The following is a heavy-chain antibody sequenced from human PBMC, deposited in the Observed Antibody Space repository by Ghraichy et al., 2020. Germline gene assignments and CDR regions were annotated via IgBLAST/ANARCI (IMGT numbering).Heavy chain of an antibody. Sequence: GGSLRLSCVGSGFSFSNHYMNWVRQAPGKGLEWIARSKHRAENYITDLAASVKGRFTTSRDDSKNSLFLQMTSLKTEDTAVYYCARDTSASLDTWGQGTMVAVSP. CDR3: ARDTSASLDT. V-gene: IGHV3-72*01. CDR2: SKHRAENYIT. D-gene: IGHD3-16*01. CDR1: GFSFSNHY. J-gene: IGHJ3*02.